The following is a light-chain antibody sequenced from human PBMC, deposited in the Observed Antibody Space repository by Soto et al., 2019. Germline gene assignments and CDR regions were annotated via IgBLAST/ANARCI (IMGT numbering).Light chain of an antibody. J-gene: IGKJ1*01. CDR1: QSISIH. Sequence: EIVMTQSPATLSVSPGERATLSCRASQSISIHLAWYQQQPGQGPRILIYGASTRDTGTPARFSGSGSGTEFTLTISSLQSEDFAVYYCQQYDSWPSWTFGQGTKVEIK. V-gene: IGKV3-15*01. CDR3: QQYDSWPSWT. CDR2: GAS.